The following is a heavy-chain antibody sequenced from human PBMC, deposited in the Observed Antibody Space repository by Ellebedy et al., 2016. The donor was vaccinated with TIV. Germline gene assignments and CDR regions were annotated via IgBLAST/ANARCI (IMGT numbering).Heavy chain of an antibody. CDR3: VRVGRWLQYFDY. Sequence: PGGSLRLSCAASGFTFTQYWLHLVRQAPGKGLEWVGRARSKVARYSTEHAESVKGRFTISRDDSKNSIYLQMNSLKTDDTAVYYCVRVGRWLQYFDYWGQGILVTVSS. CDR2: ARSKVARYST. V-gene: IGHV3-72*01. J-gene: IGHJ4*02. CDR1: GFTFTQYW. D-gene: IGHD5-24*01.